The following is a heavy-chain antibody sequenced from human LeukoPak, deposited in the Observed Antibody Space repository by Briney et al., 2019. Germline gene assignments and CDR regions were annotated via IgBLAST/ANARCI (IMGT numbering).Heavy chain of an antibody. CDR1: GYTFTIYG. J-gene: IGHJ4*02. CDR2: ISAYNGNT. V-gene: IGHV1-18*01. Sequence: ASVTVSFMSSGYTFTIYGISWVRQAPGQGLEWMGWISAYNGNTNYAQKLQGRVTMTTDTSTSTAYIELRSHRSDDTAVYYCARQPSPSSNDYWGQGTLVTVSS. CDR3: ARQPSPSSNDY. D-gene: IGHD6-6*01.